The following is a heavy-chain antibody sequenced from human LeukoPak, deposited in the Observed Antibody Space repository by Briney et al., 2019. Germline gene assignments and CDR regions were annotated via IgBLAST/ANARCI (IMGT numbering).Heavy chain of an antibody. V-gene: IGHV4-39*01. CDR2: IYYSGST. CDR1: GSSISSSSYY. CDR3: ARHGGSSYGSYYFDF. Sequence: PSETLSLTCTVSGSSISSSSYYWGWIRQPPGKGLEWIGTIYYSGSTYYNPSLKSRVTISVDTSKNQFSLKLSSVTAADTAVYYCARHGGSSYGSYYFDFWGQGTLVTVSS. D-gene: IGHD5-18*01. J-gene: IGHJ4*02.